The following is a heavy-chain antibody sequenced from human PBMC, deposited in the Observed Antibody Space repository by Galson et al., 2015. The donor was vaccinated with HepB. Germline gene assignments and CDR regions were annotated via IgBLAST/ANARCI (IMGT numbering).Heavy chain of an antibody. CDR1: GIDFTDHY. CDR3: ARYSYAQGGTTVTSFDY. Sequence: SLRLSCAASGIDFTDHYMSWIRQAPGKGLEWVSFISGSRTDTNYAESVEGRFTISRDNAKNSLYLQMNSLRVEDTAVYYCARYSYAQGGTTVTSFDYWGQGTLVTVSS. V-gene: IGHV3-11*03. D-gene: IGHD4-17*01. CDR2: ISGSRTDT. J-gene: IGHJ4*02.